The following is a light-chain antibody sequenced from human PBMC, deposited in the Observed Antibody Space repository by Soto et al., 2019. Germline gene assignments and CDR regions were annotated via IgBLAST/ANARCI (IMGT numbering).Light chain of an antibody. Sequence: QSVLTQPPSASGTPGQRVTISCSRSNSNVVNNAVNWYQHLPGTAPKLLIYSDNQRPSGVPDRFFGSKSGTSASLVISALQSEDEGDYYCAAWDGSQVVFGGGTQLTVL. V-gene: IGLV1-44*01. CDR3: AAWDGSQVV. CDR2: SDN. J-gene: IGLJ7*01. CDR1: NSNVVNNA.